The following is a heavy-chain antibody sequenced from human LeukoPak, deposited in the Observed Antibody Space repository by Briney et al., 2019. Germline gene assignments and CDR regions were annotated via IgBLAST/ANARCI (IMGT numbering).Heavy chain of an antibody. CDR2: ISGSGGST. D-gene: IGHD3-9*01. J-gene: IGHJ4*02. V-gene: IGHV3-23*01. CDR1: GFTFSSYA. CDR3: ATQSVYDILTGYYWGDY. Sequence: PGGSLRLSCAASGFTFSSYAMSWVRQAPGKGLEWVSAISGSGGSTYYADSVKGRFTISRDNSKNTLYLQTNSLRAEDTAVYYCATQSVYDILTGYYWGDYWGQGTLVTVSS.